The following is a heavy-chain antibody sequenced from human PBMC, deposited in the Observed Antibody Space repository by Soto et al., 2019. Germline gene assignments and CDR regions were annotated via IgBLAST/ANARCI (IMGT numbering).Heavy chain of an antibody. CDR1: GFTFSSYA. CDR3: ARDLKPPGIAAAGTSGYYYGMDV. V-gene: IGHV3-30-3*01. J-gene: IGHJ6*02. D-gene: IGHD6-13*01. Sequence: QVQLVESGGGVVQPGRSLRLSCAASGFTFSSYAMHWVRQAPGKGLEWVAVISYDGSNKYYADSVKGRFTISRDNSKNTLYLQMNSLRAEDTAVYYCARDLKPPGIAAAGTSGYYYGMDVWGQGTTVTVSS. CDR2: ISYDGSNK.